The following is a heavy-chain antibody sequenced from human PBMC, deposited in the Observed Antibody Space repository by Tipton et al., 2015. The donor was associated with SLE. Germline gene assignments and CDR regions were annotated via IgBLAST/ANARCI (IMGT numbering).Heavy chain of an antibody. J-gene: IGHJ4*02. CDR3: VKDAALGYLDY. CDR2: ISSNGDST. V-gene: IGHV3-64D*06. Sequence: SLRLSCSDSGFTFSSYAMHWVRQAPGKGLEYVSAISSNGDSTYYSDSVKGRFTISRDNSKSTLYLQMSCLRPEDTAVYYCVKDAALGYLDYWVQGTLVTVS. CDR1: GFTFSSYA. D-gene: IGHD3-16*01.